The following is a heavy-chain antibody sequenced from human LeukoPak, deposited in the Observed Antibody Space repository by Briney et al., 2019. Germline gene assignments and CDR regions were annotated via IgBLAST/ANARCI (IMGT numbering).Heavy chain of an antibody. J-gene: IGHJ4*02. V-gene: IGHV3-48*01. Sequence: GGSLRLSCAASGFTFSSYSMNWVRQAPGKGLEWVSYISSSSSTIYYADSVKGRFTISRDNAKNSLYLQMNSLRAEDTAVYYCAKDWPLNYDILTGEPGYWGQGTLVTVSS. CDR2: ISSSSSTI. D-gene: IGHD3-9*01. CDR3: AKDWPLNYDILTGEPGY. CDR1: GFTFSSYS.